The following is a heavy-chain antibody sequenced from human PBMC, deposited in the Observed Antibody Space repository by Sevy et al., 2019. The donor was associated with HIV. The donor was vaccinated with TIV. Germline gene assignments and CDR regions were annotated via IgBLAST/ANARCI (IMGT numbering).Heavy chain of an antibody. CDR2: ISYDGSVK. J-gene: IGHJ4*02. CDR3: VREGRNYEYVWGTYHSGF. V-gene: IGHV3-30*04. Sequence: GGSLRLSCAASGFSFNGYAMHWVRQAPGKGLEWLAVISYDGSVKYYTESVKGRCTISRDNTKNTLLQQLNSLRTEDTAVYYCVREGRNYEYVWGTYHSGFRAQGTLVTVSS. CDR1: GFSFNGYA. D-gene: IGHD3-16*02.